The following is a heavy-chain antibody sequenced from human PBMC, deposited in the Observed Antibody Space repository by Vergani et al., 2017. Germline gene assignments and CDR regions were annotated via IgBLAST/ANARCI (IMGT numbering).Heavy chain of an antibody. CDR2: ISGQNFRT. Sequence: EVQLLESGGGSAQPGESLRLSCVASGFTFTAHGLNWVRQAPGKGLEWVSGISGQNFRTHYADSVKGRFTISRDDSKNTVYLQINSLRAEDTAVYFCARGTPGYQGGDRRFDPWGQGTLVTVSS. CDR3: ARGTPGYQGGDRRFDP. CDR1: GFTFTAHG. J-gene: IGHJ5*02. V-gene: IGHV3-23*01. D-gene: IGHD5-12*01.